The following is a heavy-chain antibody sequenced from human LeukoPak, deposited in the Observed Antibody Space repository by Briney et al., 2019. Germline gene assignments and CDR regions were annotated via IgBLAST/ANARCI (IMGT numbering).Heavy chain of an antibody. V-gene: IGHV1-18*01. CDR1: GYTFTSYG. CDR3: ARATYYYDSSTH. Sequence: GASVEVCCKASGYTFTSYGISWVRQAPGQGLEWMGWISAYNGNTNYAQKLQGRVTMTTDTSTSTAYMELRSLRSDDTAVYYCARATYYYDSSTHWGQGTLVTVSS. D-gene: IGHD3-22*01. CDR2: ISAYNGNT. J-gene: IGHJ4*02.